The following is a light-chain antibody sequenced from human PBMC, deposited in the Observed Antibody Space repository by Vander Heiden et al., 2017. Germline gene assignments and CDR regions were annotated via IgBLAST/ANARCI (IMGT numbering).Light chain of an antibody. Sequence: DIVLTQSPLSLPVTPGEPASISCRASQSLLHNNGYEYLDWFLQKPGQSPQLLIYLGSNRASGVPDRFSGSGSGTDFTLKISRVEADDVGVYYCKQALQIPLTFGGGTKVEIK. CDR3: KQALQIPLT. CDR1: QSLLHNNGYEY. J-gene: IGKJ4*01. CDR2: LGS. V-gene: IGKV2-28*01.